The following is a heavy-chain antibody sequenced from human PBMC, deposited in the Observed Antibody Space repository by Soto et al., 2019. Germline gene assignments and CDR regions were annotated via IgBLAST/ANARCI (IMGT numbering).Heavy chain of an antibody. V-gene: IGHV4-4*02. CDR3: ARIPAAGYVSY. CDR1: GGSISSSNW. J-gene: IGHJ4*02. D-gene: IGHD6-13*01. Sequence: SETLSLTCAVSGGSISSSNWWSWVRQPPGKGLDWIGEIHHSGTANYNPSLKSRVSISVDISKNQLSLEVSSLTAADTAVYDCARIPAAGYVSYWGQGTLVTVSS. CDR2: IHHSGTA.